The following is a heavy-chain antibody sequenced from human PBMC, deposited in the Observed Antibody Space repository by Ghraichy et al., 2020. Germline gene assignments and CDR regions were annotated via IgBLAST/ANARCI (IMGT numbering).Heavy chain of an antibody. D-gene: IGHD7-27*01. Sequence: SETLSLTCTVSGGSISSSSYYWGWIRQPPGKGLEWIGSIYYSRSTYYNPSLKSRVTISVDTSKNQFSLKLSSVTAADTAVYYCARGLTGYWGQGTLVTVSS. CDR1: GGSISSSSYY. J-gene: IGHJ4*02. CDR2: IYYSRST. V-gene: IGHV4-39*07. CDR3: ARGLTGY.